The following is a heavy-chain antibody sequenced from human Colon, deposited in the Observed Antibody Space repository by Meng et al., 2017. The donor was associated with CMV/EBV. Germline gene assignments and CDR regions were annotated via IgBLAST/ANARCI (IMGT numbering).Heavy chain of an antibody. J-gene: IGHJ2*01. CDR3: VKDLGASGTYSYFDF. CDR1: GFNFDDFD. D-gene: IGHD6-13*01. CDR2: IYWHSGAI. V-gene: IGHV3-9*01. Sequence: SGFNFDDFDKHWVRQQPGKGLEWVAGIYWHSGAIGHAASVQGRSTMSGDNAASSLYPQMTSLRGDATALYCCVKDLGASGTYSYFDFWGRGTLVTVSS.